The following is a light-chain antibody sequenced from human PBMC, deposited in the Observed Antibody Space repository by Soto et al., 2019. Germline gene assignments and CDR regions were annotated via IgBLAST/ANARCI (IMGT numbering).Light chain of an antibody. J-gene: IGLJ2*01. CDR1: SSNIGAVYD. V-gene: IGLV1-40*01. Sequence: QAVVTQPPSVSGAPGQRVTICCTGSSSNIGAVYDVYWYQQLPGTAPKLPSYGNSNRPSGVPDRFSGSKSGTSASLAITGLPAEDEADYYCQTDDSSLGSNVIVAAGTKQTDL. CDR2: GNS. CDR3: QTDDSSLGSNVI.